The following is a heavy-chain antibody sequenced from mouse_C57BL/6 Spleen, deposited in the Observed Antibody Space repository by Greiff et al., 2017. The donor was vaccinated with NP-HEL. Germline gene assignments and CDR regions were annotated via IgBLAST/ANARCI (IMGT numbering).Heavy chain of an antibody. CDR3: ARTRLRQDYYAMDY. Sequence: LQESGPELVKPGASVKISCKASGYAFSSSWLNWVKQRPGKGLEWIGRLYPGDGDTNSNGKFKGKATLTADKSSSTAYKQLSSLTSEDSAVYFCARTRLRQDYYAMDYWGQGTSVTVSS. V-gene: IGHV1-82*01. CDR2: LYPGDGDT. CDR1: GYAFSSSW. J-gene: IGHJ4*01. D-gene: IGHD2-4*01.